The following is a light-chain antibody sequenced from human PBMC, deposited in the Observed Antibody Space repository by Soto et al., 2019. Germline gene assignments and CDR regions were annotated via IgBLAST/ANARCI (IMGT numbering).Light chain of an antibody. Sequence: DIQMTQSPSSLSASVGDRVTITCRASQGIRIDLGWYQQKPGKAPKRLIYAASTLQSGVPSRFSGSGSETEFTLTISSLQPKDFATYYCLQHNTYPLTFGGGTKVDIK. V-gene: IGKV1-17*01. J-gene: IGKJ4*01. CDR3: LQHNTYPLT. CDR1: QGIRID. CDR2: AAS.